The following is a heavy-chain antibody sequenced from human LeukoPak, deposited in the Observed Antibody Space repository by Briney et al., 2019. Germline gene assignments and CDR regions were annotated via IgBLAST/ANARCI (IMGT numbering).Heavy chain of an antibody. V-gene: IGHV4-4*07. CDR2: IYASGST. CDR1: GGSISSYY. J-gene: IGHJ4*02. Sequence: SETLSLICTVSGGSISSYYWSWIRQPAGKGLGWIGRIYASGSTYYNPSLKSRVTMSVDASKNQFSLRLTTVTAADTAVYYCARDSNLEYSSSRGLGRWGQGTLVTVSS. CDR3: ARDSNLEYSSSRGLGR. D-gene: IGHD6-6*01.